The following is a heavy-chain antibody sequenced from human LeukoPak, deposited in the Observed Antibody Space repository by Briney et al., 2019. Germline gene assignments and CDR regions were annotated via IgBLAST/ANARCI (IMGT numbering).Heavy chain of an antibody. Sequence: SETLSLTCAVYGGPFSGYYWSWIRQPPGKGLEWIGEINHSGSTNYNPSLKSRVTMSVDTSKNQFSLKLSSVTAADTAVYYCARSYDYAYYYYMDVWGKGTTVTISS. V-gene: IGHV4-34*01. J-gene: IGHJ6*03. CDR2: INHSGST. CDR1: GGPFSGYY. CDR3: ARSYDYAYYYYMDV. D-gene: IGHD3-16*01.